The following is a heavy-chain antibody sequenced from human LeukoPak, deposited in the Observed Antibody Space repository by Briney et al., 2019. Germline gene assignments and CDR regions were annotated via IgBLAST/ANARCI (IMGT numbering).Heavy chain of an antibody. Sequence: GGSLRLSCAASGFTFSSYAMHWVRQAPGKGLEWVAVISYDGSNKYYADSVKGRFTTSRDNSKNTLYLQMNSLRAEDTAVYYCARELNGYDYWGQGTLVTVSS. CDR2: ISYDGSNK. V-gene: IGHV3-30-3*01. J-gene: IGHJ4*02. D-gene: IGHD6-13*01. CDR3: ARELNGYDY. CDR1: GFTFSSYA.